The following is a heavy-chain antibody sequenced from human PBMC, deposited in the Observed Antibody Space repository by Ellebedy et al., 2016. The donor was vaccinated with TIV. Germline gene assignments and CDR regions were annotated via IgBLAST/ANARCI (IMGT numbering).Heavy chain of an antibody. V-gene: IGHV1-18*01. J-gene: IGHJ3*02. CDR2: ISAYNGNT. CDR3: ARVRRGGYYYDRISADKAFDI. CDR1: GYTFTSYG. Sequence: AASVKVSCKASGYTFTSYGISWVRQAPGQGLEWMGWISAYNGNTNYAQKLQGRVTMTTDTSTSTAYMELRSLRSDDTAVYYCARVRRGGYYYDRISADKAFDIWGQGTMVTVSS. D-gene: IGHD3-22*01.